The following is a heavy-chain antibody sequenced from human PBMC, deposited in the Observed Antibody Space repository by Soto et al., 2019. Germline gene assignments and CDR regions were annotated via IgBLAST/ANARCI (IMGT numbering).Heavy chain of an antibody. J-gene: IGHJ4*02. Sequence: QLQLQESGSGLVKPSQTLSLTCAVSGGSISSGGYSWSWIRQPPGKGLVWIGYIYHSGSTYYNPSLKSRVTISVDRSKNQFSLKLSSVTAADTAVYYCARVVYYDSSGYYFDYWGQGTLVTVSS. CDR3: ARVVYYDSSGYYFDY. CDR2: IYHSGST. CDR1: GGSISSGGYS. V-gene: IGHV4-30-2*01. D-gene: IGHD3-22*01.